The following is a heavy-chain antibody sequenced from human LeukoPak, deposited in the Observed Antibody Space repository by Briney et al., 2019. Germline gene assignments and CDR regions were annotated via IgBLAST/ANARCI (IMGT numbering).Heavy chain of an antibody. V-gene: IGHV5-51*01. CDR3: ASSAVTMVRGLDEDYYYGMDV. CDR2: IYPGDSDT. J-gene: IGHJ6*02. CDR1: GYSFTSYW. D-gene: IGHD3-10*01. Sequence: GESLKISCKGSGYSFTSYWIGWVRQMPGKGLEWMGIIYPGDSDTRYSPSFQGQVTISADKSISTAYLQWSSLKAPDTAMYYCASSAVTMVRGLDEDYYYGMDVWGQGTTVTVSS.